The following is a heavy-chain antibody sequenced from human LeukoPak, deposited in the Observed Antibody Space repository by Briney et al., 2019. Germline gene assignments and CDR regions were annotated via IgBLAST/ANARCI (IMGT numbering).Heavy chain of an antibody. CDR2: INHSGST. CDR1: GGTFRGYY. D-gene: IGHD3-9*01. CDR3: ARENYDWSSLDS. V-gene: IGHV4-34*01. J-gene: IGHJ4*02. Sequence: PSETLSLTCAVYGGTFRGYYWSWIRQPPGKGLEWIGEINHSGSTNYNPSLKSRVTISVDTAKNQFSLKLSSVTAADTAVYYCARENYDWSSLDSWGQGTLVTVSS.